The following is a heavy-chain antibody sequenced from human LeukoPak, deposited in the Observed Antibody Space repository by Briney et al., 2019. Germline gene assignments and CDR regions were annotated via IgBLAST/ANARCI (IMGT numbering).Heavy chain of an antibody. Sequence: GGSLRLSCAASGFTFSSYAMSWVRQAPGKELEWVSAISGSGGSTYYADSVKGRFTISRDNSKNTLYLQMNSLRAEDTAVYYCVVGWNNLDYWGQGTLVTVSS. D-gene: IGHD1/OR15-1a*01. V-gene: IGHV3-23*01. CDR2: ISGSGGST. J-gene: IGHJ4*02. CDR3: VVGWNNLDY. CDR1: GFTFSSYA.